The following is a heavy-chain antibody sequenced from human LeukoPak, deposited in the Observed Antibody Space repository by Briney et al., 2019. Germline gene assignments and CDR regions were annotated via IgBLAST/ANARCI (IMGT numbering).Heavy chain of an antibody. J-gene: IGHJ6*04. CDR3: AELGITMIGGV. CDR2: ISSSGSTI. CDR1: GFTFSTYA. Sequence: GGSLRLSCVASGFTFSTYAMGWVRQVPGKGLEWVSYISSSGSTIYYADSVKGRFTISRDNAKNSLYLQMNSLRAEDTAVYYCAELGITMIGGVWGKGTTVTISS. V-gene: IGHV3-48*03. D-gene: IGHD3-10*02.